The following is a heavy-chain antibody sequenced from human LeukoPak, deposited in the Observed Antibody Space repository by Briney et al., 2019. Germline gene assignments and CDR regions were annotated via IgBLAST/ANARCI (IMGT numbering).Heavy chain of an antibody. J-gene: IGHJ5*02. Sequence: ASVKVSCKASGYTFTSYGISWVRQAPGQGLEWMGWISAYNGNTNYAQKLQGRVTMTTDTPTSTAYMELRSLISDDTAVYYCARDRTYGGGDCYSGWFDPWGQGTLVTVSS. CDR1: GYTFTSYG. D-gene: IGHD2-21*02. V-gene: IGHV1-18*01. CDR2: ISAYNGNT. CDR3: ARDRTYGGGDCYSGWFDP.